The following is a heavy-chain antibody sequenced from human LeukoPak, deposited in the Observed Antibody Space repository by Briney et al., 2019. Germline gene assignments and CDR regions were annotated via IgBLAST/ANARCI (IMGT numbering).Heavy chain of an antibody. CDR1: GGSFSGYH. Sequence: SETLSLTCAVYGGSFSGYHWSWIRQPPGKGLEWIGEINHSGSTNYNPSLKSRVTISVDTSKNQFSLKLNSMTAADTAVYYCARSDYYGSGSYYNSNYFDYRGQGTLVTVSS. D-gene: IGHD3-10*01. CDR3: ARSDYYGSGSYYNSNYFDY. CDR2: INHSGST. V-gene: IGHV4-34*01. J-gene: IGHJ4*02.